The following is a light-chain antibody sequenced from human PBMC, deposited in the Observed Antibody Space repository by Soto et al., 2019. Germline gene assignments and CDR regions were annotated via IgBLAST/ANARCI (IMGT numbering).Light chain of an antibody. V-gene: IGLV2-14*01. Sequence: QSALTQPASVSGSPGQSITISCTGSSSDVGDYDSVSWCQQHPGKVPKVIIYQVTKRPSGVSSRFSASKSGNTASLTISGLQAEDEADYYCTSYTSSNTRVFGTGTKLTVL. CDR1: SSDVGDYDS. CDR2: QVT. CDR3: TSYTSSNTRV. J-gene: IGLJ1*01.